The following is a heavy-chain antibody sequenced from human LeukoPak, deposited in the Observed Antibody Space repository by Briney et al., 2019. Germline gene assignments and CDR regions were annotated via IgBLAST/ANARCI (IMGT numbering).Heavy chain of an antibody. J-gene: IGHJ4*02. Sequence: SETLSLTCTVSGGSISSSSYYWGWIRQPPGKGLEWIGSIYYSGSTNYNPSLKSRVTISVDKSKNQFSLKLSSVTAADTAVYYCASGIYTAMVGGDYWGQGTLVTVSS. V-gene: IGHV4-39*07. CDR3: ASGIYTAMVGGDY. CDR2: IYYSGST. D-gene: IGHD5-18*01. CDR1: GGSISSSSYY.